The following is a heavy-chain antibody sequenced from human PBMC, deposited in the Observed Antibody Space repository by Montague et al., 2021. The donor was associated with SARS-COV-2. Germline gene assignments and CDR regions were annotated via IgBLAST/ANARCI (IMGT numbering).Heavy chain of an antibody. J-gene: IGHJ6*02. CDR2: IYYSGGT. D-gene: IGHD6-19*01. CDR1: GGSISSYY. V-gene: IGHV4-59*01. CDR3: AGATGSMYSSGWYYYYYGMDV. Sequence: SETLSLTCTVSGGSISSYYWSWIRQPPGKGLEWIGYIYYSGGTNYNPSLKSRVTISVDTSKNHFSLKLSSVTAADTAVYYCAGATGSMYSSGWYYYYYGMDVWGQGTTVTVSS.